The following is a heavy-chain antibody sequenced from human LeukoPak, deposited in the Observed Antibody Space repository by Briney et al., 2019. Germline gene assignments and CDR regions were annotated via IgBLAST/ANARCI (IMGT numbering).Heavy chain of an antibody. V-gene: IGHV4-34*01. CDR2: INHGGST. CDR1: GGSFSGYY. J-gene: IGHJ6*03. D-gene: IGHD2-2*01. CDR3: ARAYCSSTSCSGSGPYYYYYYYMDV. Sequence: SETLSLTCAVYGGSFSGYYWSWIRQPPGKGLEWIGEINHGGSTNYNPSLKSRVTISVDTSKNQFSLKLSSVTAADTAVYYCARAYCSSTSCSGSGPYYYYYYYMDVWGKGTTVTVSS.